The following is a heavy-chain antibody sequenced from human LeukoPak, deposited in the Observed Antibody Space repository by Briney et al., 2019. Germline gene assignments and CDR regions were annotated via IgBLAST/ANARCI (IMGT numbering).Heavy chain of an antibody. Sequence: EASVKVSCKASGYSFSSYGITWVRQAPEQGLEWLGWISASNGNTNYAQKLQGRVTMTSDTSTSTAYMDLRSLTPDDTAFYYCARYPLSYTGNWHYFFDYWGQGTLLTVSS. CDR3: ARYPLSYTGNWHYFFDY. V-gene: IGHV1-18*01. J-gene: IGHJ4*02. CDR2: ISASNGNT. D-gene: IGHD1-7*01. CDR1: GYSFSSYG.